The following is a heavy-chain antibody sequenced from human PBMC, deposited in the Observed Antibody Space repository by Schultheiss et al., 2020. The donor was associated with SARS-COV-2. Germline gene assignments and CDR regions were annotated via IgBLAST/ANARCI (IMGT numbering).Heavy chain of an antibody. Sequence: ETLSLTCAVYGGSFSGYYWSWIRQPPGKALEWLAHIFSNDEKSYSTSLKSRLTISKDTSKNQVVLAMTNMDPVDTATYYCAHRGFYGDSPKKAFDVWGQGTVVTVSS. CDR3: AHRGFYGDSPKKAFDV. V-gene: IGHV2-26*02. CDR1: GGSFSGYYW. J-gene: IGHJ3*01. D-gene: IGHD4-17*01. CDR2: IFSNDEK.